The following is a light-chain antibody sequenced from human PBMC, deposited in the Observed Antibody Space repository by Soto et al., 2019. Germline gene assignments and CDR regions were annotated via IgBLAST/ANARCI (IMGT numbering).Light chain of an antibody. Sequence: EIVLTQSPGTLSLSPGERATLSCRASQSVSSRFLAWYQQKPGQAPKVLIYGASTRATGIPDRFSGSGSGTNFTVTISNLEPEDFAVYYCQQYESSRTFGQGTKVEMK. J-gene: IGKJ1*01. CDR1: QSVSSRF. CDR3: QQYESSRT. CDR2: GAS. V-gene: IGKV3-20*01.